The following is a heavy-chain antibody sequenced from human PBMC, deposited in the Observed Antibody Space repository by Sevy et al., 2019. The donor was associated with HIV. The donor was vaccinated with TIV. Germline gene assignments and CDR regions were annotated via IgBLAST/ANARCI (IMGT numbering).Heavy chain of an antibody. V-gene: IGHV3-11*01. D-gene: IGHD1-26*01. Sequence: GGSLRLSCAASGFIFSDYYMSWIRQAPGKGLEWVSYISGSGNTIYYTASVKGRFTISRDNAKDSLYLQMNSLRAEDTAVYYCARAGGSWALRYWGQGSLVTFSS. CDR3: ARAGGSWALRY. CDR2: ISGSGNTI. CDR1: GFIFSDYY. J-gene: IGHJ4*02.